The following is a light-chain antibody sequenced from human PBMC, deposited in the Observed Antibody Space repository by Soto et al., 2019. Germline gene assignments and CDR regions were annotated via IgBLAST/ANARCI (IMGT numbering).Light chain of an antibody. V-gene: IGKV3-20*01. J-gene: IGKJ2*03. Sequence: EIVLTQSPGTLSLAPGDRATLSCRASQSVDSIYLAWYQQKPGQAPRLLIFGASRRATGIPDRFSGSGSGTDFPLTISRLEPEDFAVYYCQQYGSSPLYSFGQGTKVEIK. CDR3: QQYGSSPLYS. CDR1: QSVDSIY. CDR2: GAS.